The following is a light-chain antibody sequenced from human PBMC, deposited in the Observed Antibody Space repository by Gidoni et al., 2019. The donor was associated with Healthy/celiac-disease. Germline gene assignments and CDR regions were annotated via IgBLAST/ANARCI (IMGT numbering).Light chain of an antibody. J-gene: IGKJ1*01. CDR1: QSISSY. CDR2: AAS. V-gene: IGKV1-39*01. Sequence: IQMTQSPTSLSAFVGDSFTIPCPAGQSISSYLDWYQQKPGQAPKLLIYAASSLQSGVPSRFSGSGSGTDFTLTISSLQPEDFAVYYCQQCYSTPCTFGRGTKVEIK. CDR3: QQCYSTPCT.